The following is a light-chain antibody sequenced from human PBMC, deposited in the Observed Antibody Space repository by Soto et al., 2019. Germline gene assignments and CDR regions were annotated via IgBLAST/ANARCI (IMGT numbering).Light chain of an antibody. CDR1: SSDIGGYTY. J-gene: IGLJ1*01. CDR2: DVS. Sequence: QSVLTQPRSVSGSPGQSVTISCTGTSSDIGGYTYVSWYQQHPGKAPKLIIYDVSERPSGVPDRFSGSKSGNTASLTISGLQPEDEADYFCSSYIKTPSLYVFGSGTKVTVL. V-gene: IGLV2-11*01. CDR3: SSYIKTPSLYV.